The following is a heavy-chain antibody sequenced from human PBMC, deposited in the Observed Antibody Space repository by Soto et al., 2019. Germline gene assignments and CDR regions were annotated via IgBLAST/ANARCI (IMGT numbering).Heavy chain of an antibody. J-gene: IGHJ1*01. D-gene: IGHD7-27*01. Sequence: EVQLVESGGDLVQPGGSLRLSCAASGFTFSVYWMTWVRQAPGKGLEWVATMPHEGADKFYATSVRGRFTISRDNARNELHLHMNDLRAEVTAVYYCAREGWGSYEHWGQGTLVTVSS. V-gene: IGHV3-7*03. CDR2: MPHEGADK. CDR3: AREGWGSYEH. CDR1: GFTFSVYW.